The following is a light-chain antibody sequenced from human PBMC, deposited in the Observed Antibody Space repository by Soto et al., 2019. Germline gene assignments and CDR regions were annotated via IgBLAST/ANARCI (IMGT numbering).Light chain of an antibody. CDR3: EYYGSSIT. V-gene: IGKV3-20*01. CDR2: GAA. J-gene: IGKJ4*01. CDR1: QIVISNH. Sequence: EFVFTQSPCTLSLSPGEGATLSCRASQIVISNHLAWYQQKLGQPPRLLISGAATRATGIPDRFSGSGSGTDFTLTFSRLEPEDFAVYYCEYYGSSITFGGGTKVDIK.